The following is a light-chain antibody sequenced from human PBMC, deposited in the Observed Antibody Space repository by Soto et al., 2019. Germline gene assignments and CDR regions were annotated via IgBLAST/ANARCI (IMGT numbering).Light chain of an antibody. J-gene: IGLJ1*01. V-gene: IGLV2-23*02. CDR3: CSYAGTSSYV. Sequence: QSVLTQPASVSGSPGQSITISCTGTSSDVGGYNFVSWYQQHPGRAPKLMIYEVTKRPSGVSSRFSGSKSGNTASLTISGLQAEDEADYYCCSYAGTSSYVFGTGTKVTVL. CDR2: EVT. CDR1: SSDVGGYNF.